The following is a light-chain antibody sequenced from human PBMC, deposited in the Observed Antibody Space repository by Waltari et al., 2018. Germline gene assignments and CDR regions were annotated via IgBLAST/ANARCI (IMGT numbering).Light chain of an antibody. Sequence: DIQMTQSPSSLSASVGERVTITCRASQGIRNSLAWYQQKPGKAPKLLLYAASRLESGVPSRFSGSGSGTDYTLPISSLQPEDFATYYCQQYYSTPRTFGQGTKVEIK. CDR1: QGIRNS. J-gene: IGKJ1*01. V-gene: IGKV1-NL1*01. CDR2: AAS. CDR3: QQYYSTPRT.